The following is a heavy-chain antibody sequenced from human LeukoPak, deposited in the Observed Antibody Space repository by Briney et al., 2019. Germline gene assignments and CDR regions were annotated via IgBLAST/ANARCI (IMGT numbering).Heavy chain of an antibody. CDR1: GFTFSSNT. Sequence: GGSLRLSCAASGFTFSSNTIIWVRQAPGKGLEWVSAISGSGGSTYYADSVKGRFTISRDNSKNTLYLQMNSLRAEDTAVYYCAKDGYDILTGYYEGFFDYWGQGTLVTVSS. V-gene: IGHV3-23*01. J-gene: IGHJ4*02. CDR2: ISGSGGST. D-gene: IGHD3-9*01. CDR3: AKDGYDILTGYYEGFFDY.